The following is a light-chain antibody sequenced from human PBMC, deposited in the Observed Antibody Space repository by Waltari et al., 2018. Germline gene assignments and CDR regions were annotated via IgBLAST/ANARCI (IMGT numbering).Light chain of an antibody. CDR1: SSDVGGSNL. Sequence: QSALTQTASVSGSPGQSITIPCTQTSSDVGGSNLVPWYQQQPGKAPRRMIYEASKWSSGVSKRFSCSKSGNTAFLTISGLQAEDEADYYCCSYAGRSTLVFGGGTKLTVL. CDR3: CSYAGRSTLV. J-gene: IGLJ3*02. V-gene: IGLV2-23*01. CDR2: EAS.